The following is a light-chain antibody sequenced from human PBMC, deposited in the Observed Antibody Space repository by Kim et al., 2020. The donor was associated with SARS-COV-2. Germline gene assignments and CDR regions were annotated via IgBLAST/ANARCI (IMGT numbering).Light chain of an antibody. CDR1: QSIYIY. V-gene: IGKV3-11*01. J-gene: IGKJ4*01. Sequence: EIVLTQSPGTVSLSPGERATLSCRASQSIYIYLAWYQQKPGQAPRLLIYDASTRATGIPARFSGSGSGTDFTLTISSLEPEDFAVYYCQQRGKRPLTFGGGTKVDIK. CDR3: QQRGKRPLT. CDR2: DAS.